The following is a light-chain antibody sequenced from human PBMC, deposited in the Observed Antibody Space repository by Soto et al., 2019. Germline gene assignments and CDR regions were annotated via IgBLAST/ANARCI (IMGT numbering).Light chain of an antibody. CDR3: QQYRSSPPFT. CDR1: QSVSSSY. J-gene: IGKJ5*01. CDR2: GAS. Sequence: EIVLTQSPGTLSLSPGERATLSCRASQSVSSSYLAWYQQKPGQAPRLLIYGASSRATGIPDRFSGSGSGTDFTLTISRLEPEDFAVYYCQQYRSSPPFTFGQGTRLE. V-gene: IGKV3-20*01.